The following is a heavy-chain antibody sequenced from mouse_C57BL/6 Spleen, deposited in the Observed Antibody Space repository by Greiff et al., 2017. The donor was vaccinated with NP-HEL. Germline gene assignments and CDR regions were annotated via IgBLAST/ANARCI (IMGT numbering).Heavy chain of an antibody. Sequence: QVQLQQSGAELVRPGASVKLSCKASGYTFTDYYINWVKQRPGQGLEWIARIYPGSGNTYSNEKFKGKATLTAEKSSSTAYMQLSSLTSEDAAVYFCARGSTVVAYYYAMGGWGQGASVTVAS. J-gene: IGHJ4*01. V-gene: IGHV1-76*01. CDR2: IYPGSGNT. D-gene: IGHD1-1*01. CDR3: ARGSTVVAYYYAMGG. CDR1: GYTFTDYY.